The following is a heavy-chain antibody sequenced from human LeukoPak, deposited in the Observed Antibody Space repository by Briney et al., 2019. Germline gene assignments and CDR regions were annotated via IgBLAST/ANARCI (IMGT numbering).Heavy chain of an antibody. Sequence: SETLSLTCAVYGGSFSGYYWSWIRQPPGKGLEWIGEINHSGSTNYNPSLKSRVTISVDTSKNQFSLKLSSVTAADTAVYYCARGGIRDWFDPWGQGTLVTVSS. J-gene: IGHJ5*02. CDR1: GGSFSGYY. CDR3: ARGGIRDWFDP. D-gene: IGHD1-14*01. CDR2: INHSGST. V-gene: IGHV4-34*01.